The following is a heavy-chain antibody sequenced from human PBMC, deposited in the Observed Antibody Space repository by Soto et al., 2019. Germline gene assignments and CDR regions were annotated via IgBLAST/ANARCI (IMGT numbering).Heavy chain of an antibody. V-gene: IGHV3-23*01. D-gene: IGHD1-26*01. CDR1: GFTFSNFV. Sequence: EMQLLESGGGLEQPGGSLRLSCAASGFTFSNFVMGWVRRAPGKGLEWVSAIGGTSGSTYYADSVKGRFAISRDNSRNTVSLHMNSLRADDTAVYYCAKRRREGYFALWGRGSLVTVSS. J-gene: IGHJ2*01. CDR2: IGGTSGST. CDR3: AKRRREGYFAL.